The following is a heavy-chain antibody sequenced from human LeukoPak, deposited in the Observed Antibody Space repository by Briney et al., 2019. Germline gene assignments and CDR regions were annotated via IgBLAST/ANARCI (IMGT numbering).Heavy chain of an antibody. D-gene: IGHD3-10*01. J-gene: IGHJ5*02. Sequence: PSETLSLTCAVSGGSISSSNWWSWVRQPPGKGLEWIGEIYHSGSTNYNPSLKSRVTISVDKSKNQFSLKLSSVTAADTAVYYCARYLPMVRGVIGFDPWGQGTLVTVSS. V-gene: IGHV4-4*02. CDR1: GGSISSSNW. CDR3: ARYLPMVRGVIGFDP. CDR2: IYHSGST.